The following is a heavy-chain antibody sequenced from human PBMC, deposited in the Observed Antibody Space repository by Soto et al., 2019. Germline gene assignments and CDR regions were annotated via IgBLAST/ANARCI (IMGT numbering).Heavy chain of an antibody. V-gene: IGHV4-4*02. D-gene: IGHD1-7*01. Sequence: SETLALTCAVSGGSFTSNNWWTWVRQPPGQGLEWIGEIYRTGSTNYNPSLKSRVTISLDKSENQFSLKVTSLTAADTAVYYCASRDPGTSVDYWGRGTLVTVSS. CDR2: IYRTGST. CDR3: ASRDPGTSVDY. J-gene: IGHJ4*02. CDR1: GGSFTSNNW.